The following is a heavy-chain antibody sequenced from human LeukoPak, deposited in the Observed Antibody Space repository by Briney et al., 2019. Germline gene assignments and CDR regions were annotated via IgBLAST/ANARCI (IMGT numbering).Heavy chain of an antibody. V-gene: IGHV1-18*01. D-gene: IGHD2-15*01. CDR1: GYTFTSYG. J-gene: IGHJ4*02. Sequence: ASVKVSCKASGYTFTSYGISWVRQAPGQGLEWMGWISAYNGNTNYAQEFQGRVTMTIDTSTSTAYMELRSLRSDDTAAYFCARDQKYCSGGTCHPFDYWGQGTLVTVSS. CDR2: ISAYNGNT. CDR3: ARDQKYCSGGTCHPFDY.